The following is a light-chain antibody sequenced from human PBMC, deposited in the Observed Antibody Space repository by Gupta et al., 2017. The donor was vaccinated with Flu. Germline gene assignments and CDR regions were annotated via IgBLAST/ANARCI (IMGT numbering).Light chain of an antibody. Sequence: EIVLTQSPGTLSLSPGERATLSCRASQSVSSSYLAWYQQKPDQAPRLLIYGASSRATGIPDRFSGSGSGTDFTLTISRLEPEDFAVYYCQQYGSSPCTFGQGTKLEIK. CDR2: GAS. CDR3: QQYGSSPCT. V-gene: IGKV3-20*01. J-gene: IGKJ2*02. CDR1: QSVSSSY.